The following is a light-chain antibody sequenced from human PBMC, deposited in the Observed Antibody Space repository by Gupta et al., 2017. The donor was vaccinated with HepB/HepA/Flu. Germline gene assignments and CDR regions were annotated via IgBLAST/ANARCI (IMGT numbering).Light chain of an antibody. Sequence: QSVLTQPPSASGTPGQRVTISCSGSSSNIGTDTVNWYQQLPGTAPKLLIYSNNQRPSGVPDRFSGSKSGTSASLDISGLQSEDEADYDGAAWDDSLNEDVFGTGTKVTVL. J-gene: IGLJ1*01. CDR2: SNN. V-gene: IGLV1-44*01. CDR3: AAWDDSLNEDV. CDR1: SSNIGTDT.